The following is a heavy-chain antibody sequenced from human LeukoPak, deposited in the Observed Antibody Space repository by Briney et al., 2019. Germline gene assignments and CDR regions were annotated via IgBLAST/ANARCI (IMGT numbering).Heavy chain of an antibody. D-gene: IGHD3-3*01. Sequence: GGSLRLSCAGTAVTIGTYAMSWVRQAPGKGLEWVSGISGSGDNTYYADSVKGRFTISRDNSKNTVDLQMNSLRAEDTAVYYCAKDGAYDFWSSYYFDYWGQGTLVTVSS. V-gene: IGHV3-23*01. CDR2: ISGSGDNT. CDR3: AKDGAYDFWSSYYFDY. J-gene: IGHJ4*02. CDR1: AVTIGTYA.